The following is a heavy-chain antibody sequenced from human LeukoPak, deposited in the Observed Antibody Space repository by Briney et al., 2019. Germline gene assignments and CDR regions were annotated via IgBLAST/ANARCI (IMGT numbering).Heavy chain of an antibody. V-gene: IGHV4-59*01. J-gene: IGHJ4*02. CDR2: IYNSGST. D-gene: IGHD6-13*01. Sequence: SETLSLTCTVSGGSISSYYWSWIRQPPGKGLEWIGYIYNSGSTSYNPSLKSRVTISVDTSKNQFSLKLSSVTAADTAVYYCARDRPAAGLDYWGQGTLVTVSS. CDR1: GGSISSYY. CDR3: ARDRPAAGLDY.